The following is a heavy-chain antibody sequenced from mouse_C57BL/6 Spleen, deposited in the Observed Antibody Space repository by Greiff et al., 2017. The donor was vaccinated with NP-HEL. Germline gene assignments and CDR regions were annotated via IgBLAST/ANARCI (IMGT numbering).Heavy chain of an antibody. D-gene: IGHD3-2*02. Sequence: LVESGPELVKPGASVTISCKASGYTFTDYYINWVKQRPGQGLEWIGWIYPGSGNTKYTETFKGKATLTVDTSSSTAYMQLSSLTSEDSAVYFCARDEDSAGAAGFAYWGQGTPVTVSA. CDR1: GYTFTDYY. CDR3: ARDEDSAGAAGFAY. J-gene: IGHJ3*01. V-gene: IGHV1-84*01. CDR2: IYPGSGNT.